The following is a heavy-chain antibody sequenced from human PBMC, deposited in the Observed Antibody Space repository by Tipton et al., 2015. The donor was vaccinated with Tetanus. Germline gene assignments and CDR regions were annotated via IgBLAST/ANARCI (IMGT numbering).Heavy chain of an antibody. D-gene: IGHD5-18*01. CDR3: AKDVLQLWAPHHCGRVV. J-gene: IGHJ6*02. CDR1: GFTFRSYD. CDR2: ISYGGTDK. Sequence: SLRLSCAGSGFTFRSYDMYWFRQSPGAGLEWVAAISYGGTDKYYADSVKGRFTISRDNSNNTLYLQVHRRSVEDTAEYYCAKDVLQLWAPHHCGRVVWGQGATVAVSS. V-gene: IGHV3-30*18.